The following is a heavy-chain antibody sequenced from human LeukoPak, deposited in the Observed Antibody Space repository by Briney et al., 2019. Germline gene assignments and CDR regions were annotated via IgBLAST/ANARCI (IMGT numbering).Heavy chain of an antibody. CDR1: GFTFSSYA. D-gene: IGHD1-26*01. CDR3: ARVRDSGRWGAFDI. CDR2: ISYDGSNK. Sequence: PGGSLRLSCAASGFTFSSYAIHWVRQAPGKGLEWVTLISYDGSNKYYADSVKGRFTISRDNSKNTLYLQMNSLRPEDTAVYYCARVRDSGRWGAFDIWGQGTMVTVSS. J-gene: IGHJ3*02. V-gene: IGHV3-30-3*01.